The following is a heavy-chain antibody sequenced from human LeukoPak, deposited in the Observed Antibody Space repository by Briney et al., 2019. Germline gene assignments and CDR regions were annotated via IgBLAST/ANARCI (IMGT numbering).Heavy chain of an antibody. J-gene: IGHJ6*03. D-gene: IGHD3-3*01. V-gene: IGHV4-59*01. CDR1: GGSFSGYY. Sequence: SETLSLTCAVYGGSFSGYYWSWIRQPPGKGLEWIGYIYYSGSTNYNPSLKSRVTISVDTSKNQFSLKLSSVTAADTAVYYCARDAQYYDFWSGYYTSSHYYYMDVWGKGTTVTVSS. CDR3: ARDAQYYDFWSGYYTSSHYYYMDV. CDR2: IYYSGST.